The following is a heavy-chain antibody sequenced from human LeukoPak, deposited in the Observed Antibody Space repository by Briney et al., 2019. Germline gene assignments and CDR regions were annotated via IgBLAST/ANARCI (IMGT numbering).Heavy chain of an antibody. V-gene: IGHV4-61*08. CDR2: INHSGST. J-gene: IGHJ5*02. Sequence: SETLSLTCTVSGGSISSGGYYWSWIRQPPGKGLEWIGEINHSGSTNSNPSLKSRVTISVDTSKNQFSLKLSSVTAADTAVYYCATRDYSGSGSYYNLWGQGTLVTVSS. D-gene: IGHD3-10*01. CDR3: ATRDYSGSGSYYNL. CDR1: GGSISSGGYY.